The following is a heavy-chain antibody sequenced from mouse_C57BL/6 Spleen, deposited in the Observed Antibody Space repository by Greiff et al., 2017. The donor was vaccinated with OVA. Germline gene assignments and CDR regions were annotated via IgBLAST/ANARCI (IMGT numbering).Heavy chain of an antibody. CDR2: ISSGSSTI. CDR3: ARPSGLYAMDY. Sequence: EVKLMESGGGLVKPGGSLKLSCAASGFTFSDYGMHWVRQAPEKGLEWVAYISSGSSTIYYADTVKGRFTISRDNAKNTLFLQMTSLRSEDTAMYYCARPSGLYAMDYWGQGTSVTVSS. J-gene: IGHJ4*01. V-gene: IGHV5-17*01. CDR1: GFTFSDYG.